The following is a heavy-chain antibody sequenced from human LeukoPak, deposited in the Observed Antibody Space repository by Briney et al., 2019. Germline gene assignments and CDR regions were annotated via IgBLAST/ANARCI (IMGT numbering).Heavy chain of an antibody. D-gene: IGHD1-26*01. CDR2: IYYSGST. Sequence: SETLSLTCTVSGGSISSSSYYWGWFRQPPGKGLEGIGSIYYSGSTYYNPSLKSRVTISVDTSKNQFSLKLSSVTAADTAVYYCAREVGANAYYYYGMDVWGQGTTVTVSS. CDR3: AREVGANAYYYYGMDV. J-gene: IGHJ6*02. V-gene: IGHV4-39*02. CDR1: GGSISSSSYY.